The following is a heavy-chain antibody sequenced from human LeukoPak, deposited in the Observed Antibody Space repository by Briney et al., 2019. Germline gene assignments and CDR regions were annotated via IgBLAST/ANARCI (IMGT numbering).Heavy chain of an antibody. Sequence: LPGGSLRLSCAASGFTFSSYGMSWVRQAPGKGLEWVAVISYDGSNKYYADSVKGRFTISRDNSKNTLYLQMNSLRAEDTAVYYCAKDDSGYDLGIDYWGQGTLVTVSS. D-gene: IGHD5-12*01. V-gene: IGHV3-30*18. J-gene: IGHJ4*02. CDR3: AKDDSGYDLGIDY. CDR2: ISYDGSNK. CDR1: GFTFSSYG.